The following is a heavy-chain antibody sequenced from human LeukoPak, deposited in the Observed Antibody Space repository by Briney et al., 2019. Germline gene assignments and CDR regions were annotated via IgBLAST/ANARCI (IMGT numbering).Heavy chain of an antibody. CDR1: GGSISSGGYY. D-gene: IGHD3-22*01. V-gene: IGHV4-31*03. J-gene: IGHJ5*02. CDR2: IYYSGST. CDR3: ATLTPYYDSSGYYNWFDP. Sequence: SETLSLTCTVSGGSISSGGYYWSWIRQHPGKGLEWIGYIYYSGSTNYNPSLKSRVTISVDTSKNQFSLKLSSVTAADTAVYYCATLTPYYDSSGYYNWFDPWGQGTLVTVSS.